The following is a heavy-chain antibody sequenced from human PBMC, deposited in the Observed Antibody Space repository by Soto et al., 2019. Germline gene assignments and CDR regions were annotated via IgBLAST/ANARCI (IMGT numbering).Heavy chain of an antibody. CDR3: AKDPSTYYDSSGYHIGHNWFDP. D-gene: IGHD3-22*01. J-gene: IGHJ5*02. CDR1: GFTFSSYA. V-gene: IGHV3-23*01. CDR2: ISGSGGST. Sequence: GGSLRLSCAASGFTFSSYAMSWVRQAPGKGLEWVSAISGSGGSTYYADSVKGRFTISRDNSKNTLYLQMNSLRAEDTAVYYCAKDPSTYYDSSGYHIGHNWFDPWGQGTLVTVS.